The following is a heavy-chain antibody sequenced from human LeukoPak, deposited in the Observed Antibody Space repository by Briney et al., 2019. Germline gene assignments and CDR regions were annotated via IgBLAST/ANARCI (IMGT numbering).Heavy chain of an antibody. CDR3: AKGTGDTGYYFDY. D-gene: IGHD7-27*01. CDR1: GFIFSSYA. V-gene: IGHV3-23*01. Sequence: GGSLRLSCAASGFIFSSYAMNWVRQAPGKGLEWVSGIRVGGEMHYADSVKGRFTISRDNSENTLYLQMSGLSAEDTAVYHCAKGTGDTGYYFDYWGQGTLVTVSS. CDR2: IRVGGEM. J-gene: IGHJ4*02.